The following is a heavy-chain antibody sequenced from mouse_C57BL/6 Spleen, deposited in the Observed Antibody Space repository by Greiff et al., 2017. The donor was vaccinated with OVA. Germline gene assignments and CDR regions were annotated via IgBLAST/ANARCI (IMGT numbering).Heavy chain of an antibody. CDR1: GFTFSSYA. J-gene: IGHJ2*01. CDR2: ISDGGSYT. Sequence: DVQLVESGGGLVKPGGSLKLSCAASGFTFSSYAMSWVRQTPEKRLEWVATISDGGSYTYYPDNVKGRFTISRDNAKNNLYLQMSHLKSEDTAMYYCARLNYFDYWGQGTTLTVSS. V-gene: IGHV5-4*01. CDR3: ARLNYFDY.